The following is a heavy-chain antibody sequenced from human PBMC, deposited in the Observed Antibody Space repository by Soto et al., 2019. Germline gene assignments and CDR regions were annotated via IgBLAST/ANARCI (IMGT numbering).Heavy chain of an antibody. D-gene: IGHD6-6*01. V-gene: IGHV1-2*02. CDR2: INPSSGGT. CDR1: GYTFTGYY. Sequence: GASVKVSCKASGYTFTGYYMHWVRQAPGQGLEWMGWINPSSGGTNYAQKFQGRVTMTRDTSISTAYMELSRLRSDDTAVYYCARVSSSSPGGYYYYYGMDVWGQGTTVTVSS. CDR3: ARVSSSSPGGYYYYYGMDV. J-gene: IGHJ6*02.